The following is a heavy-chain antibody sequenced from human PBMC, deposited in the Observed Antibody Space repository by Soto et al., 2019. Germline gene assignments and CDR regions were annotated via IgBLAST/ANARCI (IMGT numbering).Heavy chain of an antibody. J-gene: IGHJ4*02. Sequence: HPGGSLRLSCAASGFTFSSYGMHWVRQAPGKGLEWVAVISYDGSNKYYADSVKGRFTISRDNSKNTLYLQMNSLRAEDTAVYYCAKVGATKGIDYWGQGTLVTSPQ. CDR2: ISYDGSNK. CDR1: GFTFSSYG. D-gene: IGHD1-26*01. CDR3: AKVGATKGIDY. V-gene: IGHV3-30*18.